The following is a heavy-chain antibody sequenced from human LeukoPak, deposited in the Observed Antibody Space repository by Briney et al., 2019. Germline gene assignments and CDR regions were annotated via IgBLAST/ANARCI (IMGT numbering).Heavy chain of an antibody. Sequence: GGSLRLSCAASGFPFSTYAMSWVRQTPGKGLEWVSAISGSGGTTYYPDSVKGRFTISRDNSKNTLYLQINSLRAGDTAVYYRAKVFGYYDSRGYSQYFDYWGQGTLVTVSS. CDR2: ISGSGGTT. D-gene: IGHD3-22*01. J-gene: IGHJ4*02. CDR3: AKVFGYYDSRGYSQYFDY. V-gene: IGHV3-23*01. CDR1: GFPFSTYA.